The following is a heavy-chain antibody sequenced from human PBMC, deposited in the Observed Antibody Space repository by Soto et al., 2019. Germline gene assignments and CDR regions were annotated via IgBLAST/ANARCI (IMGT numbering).Heavy chain of an antibody. CDR1: GGSISSGDYY. D-gene: IGHD6-6*01. Sequence: QVQLQESGPGLLKPSQTLSLTCTVSGGSISSGDYYWTWIRQHPGKGLEWIGNIQFSGSTYYNPSLKSRVTISVDTSKNQFSLKVTSVTAADTAVYHCGRDSSARPVQIWGQGTLVTVSS. J-gene: IGHJ4*02. V-gene: IGHV4-31*03. CDR2: IQFSGST. CDR3: GRDSSARPVQI.